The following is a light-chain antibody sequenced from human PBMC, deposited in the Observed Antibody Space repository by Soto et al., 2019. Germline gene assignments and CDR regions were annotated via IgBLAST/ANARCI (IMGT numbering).Light chain of an antibody. CDR2: DVS. Sequence: QSALTQPASVSVSPGRAITISCTGTSSDNGGYNYVSWYQQHPGKAPKLMIYDVSDRPSGVSNRFSASKSGNTASLTISGLQAEDEADYYCCSYTSSSTPWVFGTGTKVTVL. J-gene: IGLJ1*01. CDR1: SSDNGGYNY. CDR3: CSYTSSSTPWV. V-gene: IGLV2-14*03.